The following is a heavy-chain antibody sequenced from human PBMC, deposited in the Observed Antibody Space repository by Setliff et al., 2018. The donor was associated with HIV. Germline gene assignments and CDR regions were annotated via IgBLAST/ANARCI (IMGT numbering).Heavy chain of an antibody. CDR2: FDPEDVET. Sequence: ASVKVSCKVSGYTLAELSIHWVRQAPGKGLEWMGGFDPEDVETVYAQKFQGRVTMTEDTSTDTAYMELSSLRSEDTAVYYCARARWNDVSPLYYSDLWGQGTLVTVSS. CDR1: GYTLAELS. CDR3: ARARWNDVSPLYYSDL. D-gene: IGHD1-1*01. V-gene: IGHV1-24*01. J-gene: IGHJ4*02.